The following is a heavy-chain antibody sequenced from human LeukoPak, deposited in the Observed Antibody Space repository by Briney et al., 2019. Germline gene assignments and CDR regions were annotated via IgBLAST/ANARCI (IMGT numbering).Heavy chain of an antibody. Sequence: GASVKVSCKASGYTFTSYYMHWVRQAPGQGLEWMGIINPSGGSTSYAQKFQGRVTMTRDTSTSTVYMELSSLRSEDTAVYYCARDLLGPAMIVVVNHCDIWGQGTMVTVSS. D-gene: IGHD3-22*01. V-gene: IGHV1-46*01. J-gene: IGHJ3*02. CDR2: INPSGGST. CDR3: ARDLLGPAMIVVVNHCDI. CDR1: GYTFTSYY.